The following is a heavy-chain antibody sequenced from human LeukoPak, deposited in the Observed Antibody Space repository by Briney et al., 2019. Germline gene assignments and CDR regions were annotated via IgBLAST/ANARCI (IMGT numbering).Heavy chain of an antibody. Sequence: PSETLSLTCSVSGGSVSSDTYYWGWIRQPPGKGLEWIGLIYYSGSTYYSSSLKSRISISIDRSKNQFSLLLNSVTAADTAVYYCASQRGGGFDFWGQGALVTVSS. CDR1: GGSVSSDTYY. CDR2: IYYSGST. CDR3: ASQRGGGFDF. D-gene: IGHD3-10*01. J-gene: IGHJ4*02. V-gene: IGHV4-39*07.